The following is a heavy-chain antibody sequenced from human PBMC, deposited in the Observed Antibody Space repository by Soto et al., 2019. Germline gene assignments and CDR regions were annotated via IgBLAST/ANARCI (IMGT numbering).Heavy chain of an antibody. V-gene: IGHV4-39*01. J-gene: IGHJ4*02. CDR1: GGYISSSSYY. D-gene: IGHD3-3*01. CDR3: ARHVHDFWSVRQYYFDY. CDR2: IYYSGST. Sequence: SETLSLTCTVSGGYISSSSYYWGWIRQPPGKGLEWIGSIYYSGSTYYKPSLKSRVTISVDTSKNQFSLKLSSVTAAETAVYYCARHVHDFWSVRQYYFDYWGQGTLVAVSS.